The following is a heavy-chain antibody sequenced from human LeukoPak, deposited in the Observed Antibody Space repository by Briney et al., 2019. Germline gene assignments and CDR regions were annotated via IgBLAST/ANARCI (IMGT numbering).Heavy chain of an antibody. CDR3: AINAKTYYYDSSGSYYFDY. CDR1: GFTFRSYA. CDR2: ISGSGGST. J-gene: IGHJ4*02. V-gene: IGHV3-23*01. Sequence: GGSLRLSCAASGFTFRSYAMSWVRQAPGKGLEWVSAISGSGGSTYYADSVKGRFTISRDNSKNTLYLQMNSLRAEDTAVYYCAINAKTYYYDSSGSYYFDYWGQGTLVTVSS. D-gene: IGHD3-22*01.